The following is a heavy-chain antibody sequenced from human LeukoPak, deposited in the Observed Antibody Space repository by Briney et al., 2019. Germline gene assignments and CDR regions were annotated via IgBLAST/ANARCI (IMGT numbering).Heavy chain of an antibody. CDR2: IYYSGST. Sequence: KPSETLSLTCTVSGGSISSSSYYWGWIRQPPGKGLEWIGSIYYSGSTYYNPSLKSRVTISVDTSKNQFSLKLSSVTAADTAVYYCARQVLLWFGEAYNWFDPWGQGTLVTVSS. CDR1: GGSISSSSYY. J-gene: IGHJ5*02. V-gene: IGHV4-39*01. D-gene: IGHD3-10*01. CDR3: ARQVLLWFGEAYNWFDP.